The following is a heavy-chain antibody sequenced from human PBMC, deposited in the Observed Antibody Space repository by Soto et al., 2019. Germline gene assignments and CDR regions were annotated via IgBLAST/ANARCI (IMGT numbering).Heavy chain of an antibody. CDR2: INTLSGDT. J-gene: IGHJ4*02. Sequence: ASVKVSCKASGYTFSGYYMHWVRQAPGQGLEWMGWINTLSGDTSFPQKFQGRLAMTRDTSIDTVFMEVSRLTSDDTAIYYCARSLLNVILPLGYWGQVTLVTVSS. V-gene: IGHV1-2*02. CDR1: GYTFSGYY. D-gene: IGHD3-3*02. CDR3: ARSLLNVILPLGY.